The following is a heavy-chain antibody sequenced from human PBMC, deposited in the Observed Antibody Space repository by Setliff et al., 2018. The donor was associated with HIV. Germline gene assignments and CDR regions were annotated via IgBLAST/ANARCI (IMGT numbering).Heavy chain of an antibody. V-gene: IGHV4-39*01. D-gene: IGHD3-16*01. CDR2: IHYTGST. CDR3: TRQAFGGAPRTPLDS. CDR1: GAPVSSGRYY. J-gene: IGHJ4*02. Sequence: KASETLSLTCSVSGAPVSSGRYYWGWIRQPPGKGLEWIATIHYTGSTYYNPSLKNRVTISADTSKKQVSLRLTSVTAADTAVYYCTRQAFGGAPRTPLDSWGQGTLVTGLL.